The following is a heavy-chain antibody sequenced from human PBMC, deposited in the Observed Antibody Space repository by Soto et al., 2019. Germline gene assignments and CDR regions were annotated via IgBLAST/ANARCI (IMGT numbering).Heavy chain of an antibody. V-gene: IGHV3-23*01. D-gene: IGHD3-16*01. CDR1: GFTFSTYA. CDR3: AKQLSIGRPYNS. Sequence: PGGSLRLSCAASGFTFSTYAMSWVRQAPGKGLEWVSAISAGGTDTYYTDSMKGRFTISRDNSKNMWYLQMKSLRAEHTAVYYCAKQLSIGRPYNSLGQGTLVTVSS. CDR2: ISAGGTDT. J-gene: IGHJ4*02.